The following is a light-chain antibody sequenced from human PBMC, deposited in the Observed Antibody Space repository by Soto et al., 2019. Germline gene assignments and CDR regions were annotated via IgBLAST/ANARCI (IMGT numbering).Light chain of an antibody. CDR2: GAS. Sequence: EIVMTQSPATLSVSPGERATLSCRANQYISTNLAWYQQKPGPAPRLLIYGASTRATGIPARFSGSGSGTECTLTISSLQSEDFAVYYCKEYKNWPVHTFGQGTKLEIK. V-gene: IGKV3-15*01. J-gene: IGKJ2*01. CDR3: KEYKNWPVHT. CDR1: QYISTN.